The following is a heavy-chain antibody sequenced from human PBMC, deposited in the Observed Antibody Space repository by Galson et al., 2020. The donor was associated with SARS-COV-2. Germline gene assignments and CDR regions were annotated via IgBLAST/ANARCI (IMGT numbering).Heavy chain of an antibody. CDR1: GFTFSSYS. CDR3: ARGCVTTGCYYYYMDV. V-gene: IGHV3-21*01. CDR2: ISSSSSYI. J-gene: IGHJ6*03. Sequence: NSGGSLRLSCAASGFTFSSYSMNWVRQAPGKGLEWVSSISSSSSYIYYADSVKGRFTISRDNAKNSLYLQMNSLRAEDTAVYYCARGCVTTGCYYYYMDVWGKGTTVTVSS. D-gene: IGHD4-17*01.